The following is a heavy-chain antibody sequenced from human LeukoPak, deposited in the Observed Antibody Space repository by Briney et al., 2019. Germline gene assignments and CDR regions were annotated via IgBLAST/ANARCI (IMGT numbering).Heavy chain of an antibody. D-gene: IGHD5-12*01. V-gene: IGHV3-21*01. CDR2: ISSSSSYI. J-gene: IGHJ3*02. CDR1: GFTFSSYS. Sequence: GGSLRLSCAASGFTFSSYSMNWVRQAPGKGLEWVSSISSSSSYIYYADSVKGRFTISRDNAKNSLYLQMNSLRAEYTAVYYCARGRVATIDDAFDIWGQGTMVTVSS. CDR3: ARGRVATIDDAFDI.